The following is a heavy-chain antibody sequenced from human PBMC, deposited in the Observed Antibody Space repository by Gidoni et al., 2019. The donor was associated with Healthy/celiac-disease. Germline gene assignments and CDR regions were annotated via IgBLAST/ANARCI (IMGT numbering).Heavy chain of an antibody. CDR1: GFTFLSYW. CDR2: IKQDGSEK. D-gene: IGHD6-6*01. CDR3: AGGSSGWFDP. V-gene: IGHV3-7*03. J-gene: IGHJ5*02. Sequence: EVQLVESGGCLVQPGGSLILSCAASGFTFLSYWMSWVRQAPGKGLEWVANIKQDGSEKYYVDSVKGRFTISRDNDKNSLYLQMNSLRAEETAVYYCAGGSSGWFDPWGQGTLVTVSS.